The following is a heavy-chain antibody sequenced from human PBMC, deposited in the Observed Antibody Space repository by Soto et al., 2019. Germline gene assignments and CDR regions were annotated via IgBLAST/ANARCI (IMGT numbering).Heavy chain of an antibody. V-gene: IGHV3-7*01. CDR3: ARDLGYQTLDY. Sequence: EVQLVESGGGLVQPGGSLRLSCAASGLTFSSSWMSWARQAPGKGLQWVANIKEDGSEEYYLDSVKGRFTISRDNAKNSRYLQMNSLTAEDTAVYYCARDLGYQTLDYWGQGTLVTVSS. CDR1: GLTFSSSW. CDR2: IKEDGSEE. D-gene: IGHD6-25*01. J-gene: IGHJ4*02.